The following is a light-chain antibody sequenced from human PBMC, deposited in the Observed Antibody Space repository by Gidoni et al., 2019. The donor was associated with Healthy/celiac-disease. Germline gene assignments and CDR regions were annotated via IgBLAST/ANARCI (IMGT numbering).Light chain of an antibody. V-gene: IGKV3-11*01. CDR2: DAS. CDR3: QQRSNWPPAIT. CDR1: QSVSSY. J-gene: IGKJ3*01. Sequence: EIVLTQSPATLSLSPGERATLSCRASQSVSSYLAWYQQKPGQAPRLLIYDASSGSGTDFTLTISSLGPEDFAVYYCQQRSNWPPAITFGPGTKVDIK.